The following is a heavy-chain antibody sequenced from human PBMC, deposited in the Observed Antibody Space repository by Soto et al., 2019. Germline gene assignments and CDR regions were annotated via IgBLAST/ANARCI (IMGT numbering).Heavy chain of an antibody. CDR3: ARDYSYYDRYYYYGMDV. V-gene: IGHV4-30-4*01. Sequence: PSETLSLTCTVSGGSISSGDYYWSWIRQPPGKGLEWIGYIYYSGSTYYNPSLKSRVTISVDTSKNQFSLKLSSVTAADTAVYYCARDYSYYDRYYYYGMDVWGQGTTVTVSS. CDR1: GGSISSGDYY. CDR2: IYYSGST. J-gene: IGHJ6*02. D-gene: IGHD3-22*01.